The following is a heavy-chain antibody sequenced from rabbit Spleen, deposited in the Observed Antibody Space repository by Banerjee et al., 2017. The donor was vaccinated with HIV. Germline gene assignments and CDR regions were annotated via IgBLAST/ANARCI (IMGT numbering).Heavy chain of an antibody. CDR2: IDGGSSGET. D-gene: IGHD6-1*01. Sequence: QSLEESGGDLVKPGASLTLTCTASGFSFSSSYWICWVRQAPGKGLEWIASIDGGSSGETRYASWAKGRFTIFKTSSTTVDLKMTGLTAADTATYFCARDLPGDGYNFDLWGPGTLVTVS. V-gene: IGHV1S40*01. CDR3: ARDLPGDGYNFDL. CDR1: GFSFSSSYW. J-gene: IGHJ4*01.